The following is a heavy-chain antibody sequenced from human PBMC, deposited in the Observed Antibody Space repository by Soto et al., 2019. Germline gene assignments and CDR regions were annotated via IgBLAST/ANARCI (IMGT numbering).Heavy chain of an antibody. D-gene: IGHD6-25*01. CDR2: IGGGGDR. Sequence: GGSLRLSCAASGFTFSNYDMHWVRQPTGKGLEWVSTIGGGGDRYDADSVKGRFTSSRDNTKNSFYLQMNSLRAGDTAVYYCAKKAAPGYIDVWGKGTTVTVSS. CDR1: GFTFSNYD. J-gene: IGHJ6*03. CDR3: AKKAAPGYIDV. V-gene: IGHV3-13*01.